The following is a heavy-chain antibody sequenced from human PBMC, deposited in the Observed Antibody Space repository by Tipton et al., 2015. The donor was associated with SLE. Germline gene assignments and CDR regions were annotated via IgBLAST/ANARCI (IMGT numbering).Heavy chain of an antibody. CDR3: AKFEKTTDFYLDS. V-gene: IGHV3-23*04. CDR1: GFTFSSYA. J-gene: IGHJ4*02. CDR2: ISGGGGST. Sequence: QLVQSGGGLIQSGGSLRLSCATSGFTFSSYALSWVRRAPGKGLEWVSAISGGGGSTYYADFVKGRFSISIDKSKKTLFLQMSSLRVDDTATYYCAKFEKTTDFYLDSWGQGTLVSVSS. D-gene: IGHD1/OR15-1a*01.